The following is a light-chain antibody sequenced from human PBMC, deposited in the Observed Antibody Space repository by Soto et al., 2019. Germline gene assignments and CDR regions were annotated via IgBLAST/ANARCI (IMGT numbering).Light chain of an antibody. CDR2: LGS. CDR1: QSLLNSNGDNY. CDR3: VQALQTPYT. V-gene: IGKV2-28*01. J-gene: IGKJ2*01. Sequence: DIVITQSPLSLPVTPGEPASISCRSSQSLLNSNGDNYLEWYLQRPGQSPQLLIYLGSSRASGVPDRFSGSGSGTDFTLKISRVEADDVGVYYCVQALQTPYTFGQGTKLEIK.